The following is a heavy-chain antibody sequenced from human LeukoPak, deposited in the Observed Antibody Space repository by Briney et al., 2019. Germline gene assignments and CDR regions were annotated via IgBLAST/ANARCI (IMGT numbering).Heavy chain of an antibody. CDR3: ARHPIVVVVAATPYYYYGMDV. CDR1: GYSFTSYW. J-gene: IGHJ6*04. D-gene: IGHD2-15*01. Sequence: GESLKISCKGSGYSFTSYWISWVRQMPGKGLEWMGRTDPSDSYTNYSPSFQGHVTISADKSISTAYLQWSSLKASDTAMYYCARHPIVVVVAATPYYYYGMDVWGKGTTVTVSS. CDR2: TDPSDSYT. V-gene: IGHV5-10-1*01.